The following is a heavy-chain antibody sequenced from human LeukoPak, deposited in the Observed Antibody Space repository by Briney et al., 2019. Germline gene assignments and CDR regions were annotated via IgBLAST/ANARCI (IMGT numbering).Heavy chain of an antibody. J-gene: IGHJ4*02. Sequence: ASVRVSCKASGYTFTSYAMHWVRQAPGQRLEWMGWINAGNGNTKYSQKFQGRVTITRDTSASTAYMELSSLRSEDTAVYYCARGAARPSYFDYWGQGTLVTVSS. CDR1: GYTFTSYA. D-gene: IGHD6-6*01. CDR2: INAGNGNT. V-gene: IGHV1-3*01. CDR3: ARGAARPSYFDY.